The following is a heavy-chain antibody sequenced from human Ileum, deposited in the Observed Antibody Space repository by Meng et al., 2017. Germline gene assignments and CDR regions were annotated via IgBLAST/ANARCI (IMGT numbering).Heavy chain of an antibody. CDR3: VGIVVVVAATHVY. Sequence: GESLKISCAASGFTFDDYAMHWVRQAPGKGLEWVSLISWDGGSTYYADSVQGRFTISRDNSKNSLYLQMNSLGAEDTALYYCVGIVVVVAATHVYWGQGTLVTVSS. V-gene: IGHV3-43D*03. CDR2: ISWDGGST. CDR1: GFTFDDYA. J-gene: IGHJ4*02. D-gene: IGHD2-15*01.